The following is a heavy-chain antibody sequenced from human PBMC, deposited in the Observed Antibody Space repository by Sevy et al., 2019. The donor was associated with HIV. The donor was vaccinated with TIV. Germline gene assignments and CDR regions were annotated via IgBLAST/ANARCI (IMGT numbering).Heavy chain of an antibody. D-gene: IGHD1-26*01. V-gene: IGHV3-23*01. CDR2: ISGSGGST. Sequence: GGSLRLSCAASGFTFSSYAMSWVRQAPGKGLEWVSVISGSGGSTYYADSVKGRFTISRDNSKNTLYLQMNSLRAEDTAVYYCAKNLSPRELTDAFDIWGQGTMVTVSS. CDR3: AKNLSPRELTDAFDI. CDR1: GFTFSSYA. J-gene: IGHJ3*02.